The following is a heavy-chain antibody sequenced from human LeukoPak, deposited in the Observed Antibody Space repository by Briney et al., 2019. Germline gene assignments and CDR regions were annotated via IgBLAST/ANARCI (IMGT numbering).Heavy chain of an antibody. V-gene: IGHV1-2*06. D-gene: IGHD3-9*01. Sequence: ASVKVSCKASGYTFTGYYMQWVRQAPGQGLEWMGRINPNSGGTNYAQKFQGRVTMTRDTSISTAYMELSRLRSDDTAVYYCARNKYDILTGYLPFDYWGQGTLVTVSS. CDR1: GYTFTGYY. J-gene: IGHJ4*02. CDR2: INPNSGGT. CDR3: ARNKYDILTGYLPFDY.